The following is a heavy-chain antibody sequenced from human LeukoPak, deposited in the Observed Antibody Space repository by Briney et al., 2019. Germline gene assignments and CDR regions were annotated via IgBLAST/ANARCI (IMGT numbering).Heavy chain of an antibody. CDR3: ARHEYSGSYYGLSWFDP. D-gene: IGHD1-26*01. Sequence: PSETLSLTCTVSGGSISSSSYYWGWNRQPPGKGLEWIGSIYYSGSTYYNPSLKSRVTISVDTSKNQLSLKLSSLTAAGTAVYYCARHEYSGSYYGLSWFDPWGQGTLVTVSS. CDR1: GGSISSSSYY. J-gene: IGHJ5*02. V-gene: IGHV4-39*01. CDR2: IYYSGST.